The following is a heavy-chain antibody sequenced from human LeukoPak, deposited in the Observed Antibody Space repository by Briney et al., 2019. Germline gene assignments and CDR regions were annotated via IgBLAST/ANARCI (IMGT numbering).Heavy chain of an antibody. D-gene: IGHD6-13*01. CDR2: ITGSGGST. Sequence: GGSLRLSCVASGXIFSSYVTSWVRQAPGKGLEWVSAITGSGGSTYYADSVKGRFTISRDNSKNTLYLQMNSLRAEDTAVYYCLVSSSSDYWGQGTLVTVSS. CDR3: LVSSSSDY. J-gene: IGHJ4*02. CDR1: GXIFSSYV. V-gene: IGHV3-23*01.